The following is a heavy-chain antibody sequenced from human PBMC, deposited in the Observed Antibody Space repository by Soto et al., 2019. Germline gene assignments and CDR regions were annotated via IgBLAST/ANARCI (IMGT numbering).Heavy chain of an antibody. CDR3: ARAVGSSGWYGRLAY. V-gene: IGHV3-53*04. CDR1: GFTVSSNY. Sequence: EVQLVESGGGLVQPGGSLRLSCAASGFTVSSNYMSWVRQAPGKGLEWVSVIYSGGSTYYADSVKGRFTISRHNSNNTLYLQMNSLRAEDTAVYYCARAVGSSGWYGRLAYWGQGTLVTVSS. J-gene: IGHJ4*02. CDR2: IYSGGST. D-gene: IGHD6-19*01.